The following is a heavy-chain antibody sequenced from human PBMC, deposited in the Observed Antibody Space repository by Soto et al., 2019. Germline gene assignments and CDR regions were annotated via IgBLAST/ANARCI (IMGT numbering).Heavy chain of an antibody. J-gene: IGHJ4*02. V-gene: IGHV3-23*01. CDR2: ISGSGGNT. CDR3: ARVGRSTVTRPFDF. D-gene: IGHD4-4*01. Sequence: GGSLRLSCAASGFTFGSYAMSWVRQAQGKGLEWVSAISGSGGNTYYADSVKGRFTISRDNSKNTLYLQMNSLRAADTAVYSCARVGRSTVTRPFDFWGQGTLVTVSS. CDR1: GFTFGSYA.